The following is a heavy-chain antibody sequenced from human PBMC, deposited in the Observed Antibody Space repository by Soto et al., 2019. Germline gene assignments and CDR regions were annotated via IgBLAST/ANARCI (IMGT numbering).Heavy chain of an antibody. D-gene: IGHD6-19*01. CDR1: GGSISSYY. CDR3: AREPQWLVPHFDY. CDR2: IYYSGST. J-gene: IGHJ4*02. Sequence: QVQLQESGPGLVKPSETLSLTCTVSGGSISSYYWSWIRQPPGKGLEWIGYIYYSGSTNYNPSLESRVTISVDTSKNQFSLKLSSVTAADTAVYYCAREPQWLVPHFDYWGQGTLVTVSS. V-gene: IGHV4-59*01.